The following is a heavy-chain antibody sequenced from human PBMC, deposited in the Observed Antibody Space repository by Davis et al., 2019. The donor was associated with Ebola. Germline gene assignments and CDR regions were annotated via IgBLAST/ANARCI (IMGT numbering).Heavy chain of an antibody. CDR2: INAGNGNT. CDR3: ARGVYDYIWGSYRPYSKYYFDY. V-gene: IGHV1-3*01. CDR1: GYTFTSYA. D-gene: IGHD3-16*02. J-gene: IGHJ4*02. Sequence: AASVKVSCKASGYTFTSYAMHWVRQAPGQRLEWMGWINAGNGNTKYSQKFQGRVTITRDTSASTAYMELSSLRSEDTAVYYCARGVYDYIWGSYRPYSKYYFDYWGQGTLVTVSS.